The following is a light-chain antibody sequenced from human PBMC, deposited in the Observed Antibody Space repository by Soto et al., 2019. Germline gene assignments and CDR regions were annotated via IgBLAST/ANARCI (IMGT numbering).Light chain of an antibody. V-gene: IGLV1-51*02. CDR3: GTWDSSLSAYV. CDR1: SSNIGNNY. CDR2: ENN. J-gene: IGLJ1*01. Sequence: QSVLTQPPSVSAAPGQKVTISCSGSSSNIGNNYVSWYQQLPGTAPKLLIYENNKRPSGIPDRFSGSKSGTSATLGITGLQTGDEADYYCGTWDSSLSAYVFGTGTKVTVX.